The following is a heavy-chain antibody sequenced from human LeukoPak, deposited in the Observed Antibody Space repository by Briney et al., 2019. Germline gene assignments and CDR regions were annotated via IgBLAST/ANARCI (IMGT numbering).Heavy chain of an antibody. D-gene: IGHD3-10*01. CDR2: IYSGGST. CDR1: GFTVSSNY. J-gene: IGHJ3*01. V-gene: IGHV3-66*01. CDR3: AREKMYYYGSGSGGAFDL. Sequence: GGSLRLSCAASGFTVSSNYMNRVRQAPGKGLEWVSVIYSGGSTYYADSVKGRFTISRGNSKNTLYLQMNSLRAEDTAVYYCAREKMYYYGSGSGGAFDLWGQGTMVTVSS.